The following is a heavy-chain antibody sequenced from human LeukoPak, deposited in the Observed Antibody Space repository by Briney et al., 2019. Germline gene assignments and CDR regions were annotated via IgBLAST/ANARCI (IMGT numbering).Heavy chain of an antibody. V-gene: IGHV3-21*01. D-gene: IGHD6-13*01. J-gene: IGHJ4*02. CDR3: VRDRSSTWYSD. CDR2: ISSSGSII. Sequence: GGSLRLSCAASGFXFSSYSMNWVRQAPGKGLEWVSSISSSGSIIYYADSVKGRFTISRDDAKNSLYLQMSSLRAEDTAVYYCVRDRSSTWYSDWGQGTLVTVSS. CDR1: GFXFSSYS.